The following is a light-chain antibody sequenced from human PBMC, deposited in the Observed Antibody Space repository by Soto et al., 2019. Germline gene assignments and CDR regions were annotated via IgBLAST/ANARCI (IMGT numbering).Light chain of an antibody. V-gene: IGLV1-40*01. CDR1: SSNIGAGYD. CDR2: GNS. J-gene: IGLJ3*02. Sequence: QSALTQPPSVSGAPGQRVTISCTGSSSNIGAGYDVHWYQQIPGTAPKLLIYGNSNRPSGVPDRFSGYKSGTSASLAITGLQAEDEADYYCQSYDSRLSGSVFGGGTKLTVL. CDR3: QSYDSRLSGSV.